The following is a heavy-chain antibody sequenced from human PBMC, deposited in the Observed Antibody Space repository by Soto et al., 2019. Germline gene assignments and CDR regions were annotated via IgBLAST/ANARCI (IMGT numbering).Heavy chain of an antibody. CDR2: IIPIFGTA. J-gene: IGHJ6*02. CDR1: GGTFSSYA. D-gene: IGHD2-15*01. Sequence: QVQLVQSGAEVKKPGSSVKVSCKASGGTFSSYAISWVRQAPGQGLEWMGGIIPIFGTANYAQKFQGRVTITADESTRTAYMELSSLRSEDTAVYYCASYCSGGSCYSGDLRYYYYGMDVWGQGTTVTVSS. CDR3: ASYCSGGSCYSGDLRYYYYGMDV. V-gene: IGHV1-69*01.